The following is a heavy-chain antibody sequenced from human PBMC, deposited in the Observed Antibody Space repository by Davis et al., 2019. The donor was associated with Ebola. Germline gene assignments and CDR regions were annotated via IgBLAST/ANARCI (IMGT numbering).Heavy chain of an antibody. J-gene: IGHJ6*02. CDR2: INHSGST. V-gene: IGHV4-34*01. D-gene: IGHD3-3*01. CDR3: ARDPPTIVGVVPV. CDR1: GGSFSGYY. Sequence: MPSETLSLTCPVYGGSFSGYYWSWIRQLPGKGLEWIGEINHSGSTNYNPSLKSRVTISVDTSKNQLSLKLSSVTAADTAVYSCARDPPTIVGVVPVWGQGTTVTVSS.